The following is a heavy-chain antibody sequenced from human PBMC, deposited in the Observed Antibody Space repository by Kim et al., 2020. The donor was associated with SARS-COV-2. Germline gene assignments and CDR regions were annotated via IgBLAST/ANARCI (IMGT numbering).Heavy chain of an antibody. CDR3: ARQVTVAGRVSDAFDI. J-gene: IGHJ3*02. Sequence: SLKSRVTISVDTSKNQFSLKLSSVTAADTAVYYCARQVTVAGRVSDAFDIWGQGTMVTVSS. V-gene: IGHV4-39*01. D-gene: IGHD6-19*01.